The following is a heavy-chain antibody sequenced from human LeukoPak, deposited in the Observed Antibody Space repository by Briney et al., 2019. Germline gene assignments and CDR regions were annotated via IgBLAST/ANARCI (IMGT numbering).Heavy chain of an antibody. CDR2: ITSGANT. J-gene: IGHJ4*02. CDR3: AKDLGLWSGYYTFDH. V-gene: IGHV3-23*01. CDR1: GFTFSSYA. D-gene: IGHD3-3*01. Sequence: GGSLRLSCAASGFTFSSYAMSWVRQAPGKGLEWVSAITSGANTYYADSVKGRFTISRDNSKNTLYLQMNSLRAEDTAVYYCAKDLGLWSGYYTFDHWGQGTLVTVSS.